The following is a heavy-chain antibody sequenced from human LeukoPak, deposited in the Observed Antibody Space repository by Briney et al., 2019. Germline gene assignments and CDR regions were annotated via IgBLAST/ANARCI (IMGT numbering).Heavy chain of an antibody. D-gene: IGHD3-22*01. V-gene: IGHV4-34*01. CDR1: GGSFSGYY. CDR2: INHSGST. J-gene: IGHJ4*02. Sequence: SETLSLTCAVYGGSFSGYYWSWIRQPPGKGLEWIGEINHSGSTNYNPSLKSRVTISVDTSKNQFSLKLSSVTAADTAVHYCARRVIVVKGIDYWGQGTLVTVSS. CDR3: ARRVIVVKGIDY.